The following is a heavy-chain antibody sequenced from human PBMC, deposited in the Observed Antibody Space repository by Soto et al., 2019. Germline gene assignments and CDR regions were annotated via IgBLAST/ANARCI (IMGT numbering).Heavy chain of an antibody. Sequence: SETLSLTCAVSGGSISSSNWWSWVRQPPGKGLEWIGEIYHSGSINYNPSLKSRVTISVDKSKNRLSLKLSAVTAADTAVYYCASADSRSWYGGYFDYWGQGTLVTVSS. V-gene: IGHV4-4*02. CDR2: IYHSGSI. J-gene: IGHJ4*02. CDR1: GGSISSSNW. D-gene: IGHD6-13*01. CDR3: ASADSRSWYGGYFDY.